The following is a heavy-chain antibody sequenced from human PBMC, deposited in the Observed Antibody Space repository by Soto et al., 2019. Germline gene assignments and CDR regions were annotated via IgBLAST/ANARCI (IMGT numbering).Heavy chain of an antibody. D-gene: IGHD6-13*01. CDR1: GAYVTTYY. Sequence: SETPSLTCNVSGAYVTTYYWIWIRQSPGKGLEWIGYISNSGNTNYNPSLKSRVTISLDTSKNHFSLKMRSVTAADTAVYYCARRGSTWYSWFDPWGQGTLGTVSS. J-gene: IGHJ5*02. CDR2: ISNSGNT. V-gene: IGHV4-59*02. CDR3: ARRGSTWYSWFDP.